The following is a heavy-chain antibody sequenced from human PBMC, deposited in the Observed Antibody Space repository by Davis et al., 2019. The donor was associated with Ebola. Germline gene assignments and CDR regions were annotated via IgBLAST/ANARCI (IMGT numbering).Heavy chain of an antibody. V-gene: IGHV4-59*08. CDR1: GDPISSYH. J-gene: IGHJ4*02. CDR2: IYYSGST. D-gene: IGHD5-12*01. CDR3: ARSGYTGYDPRINFDF. Sequence: MPSETLSLTFPLPGDPISSYHWSWIRQPPGKGLEWFGYIYYSGSTDYNPSLKSRVTISLDTSKNQFSLKLNSVTAADTAMYYCARSGYTGYDPRINFDFWGQGTLVTVSS.